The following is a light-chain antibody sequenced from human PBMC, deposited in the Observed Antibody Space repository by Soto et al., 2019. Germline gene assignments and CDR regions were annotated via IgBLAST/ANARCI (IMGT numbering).Light chain of an antibody. CDR2: VAS. V-gene: IGKV1-9*01. J-gene: IGKJ3*01. CDR1: QDIRSY. Sequence: DLPLTQSPSFVSASVGDRVTLTCRASQDIRSYVAWYQQKPGKAPELLIYVASTLQRGVPSRFSGSGSGTEFTLTISSLQPEDFATYYCQQLNSYPFTFGPGTTVDIK. CDR3: QQLNSYPFT.